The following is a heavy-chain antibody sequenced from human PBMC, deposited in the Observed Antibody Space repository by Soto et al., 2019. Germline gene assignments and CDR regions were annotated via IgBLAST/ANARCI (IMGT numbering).Heavy chain of an antibody. CDR1: GFTFSSDG. CDR2: TSYDGSNK. J-gene: IGHJ4*02. Sequence: PRGSSILSCAASGFTFSSDGMHWIRQARGKGLEWVAATSYDGSNKCCADAVQGRFTIARDNSKNTLYLQMNSRRAEDTAVYYCAQDSYYDILPGSNVPDYWGQGTLVTVSS. CDR3: AQDSYYDILPGSNVPDY. V-gene: IGHV3-30*18. D-gene: IGHD3-9*01.